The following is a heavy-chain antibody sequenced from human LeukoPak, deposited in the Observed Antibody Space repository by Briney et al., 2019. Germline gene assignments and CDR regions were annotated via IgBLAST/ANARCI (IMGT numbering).Heavy chain of an antibody. D-gene: IGHD6-13*01. CDR2: IYYRGST. Sequence: PSKTLSLTCTVSGGSISSYYWSWIRQPPGKELEWIGYIYYRGSTNYNPSLKSRVTISVDTSKNQFSLKLSSVTAADTAVYYCARNRYSSSSLDYWGQGTLVTVSS. CDR1: GGSISSYY. V-gene: IGHV4-59*01. CDR3: ARNRYSSSSLDY. J-gene: IGHJ4*02.